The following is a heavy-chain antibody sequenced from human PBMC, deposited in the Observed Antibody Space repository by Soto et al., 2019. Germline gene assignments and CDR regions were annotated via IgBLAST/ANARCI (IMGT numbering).Heavy chain of an antibody. CDR3: AREREDYGGNSD. CDR1: GFTVSSNY. Sequence: EVQLVETGGGLIQPGGSLRLSCAASGFTVSSNYMSCVRQSPRKGLEWVSVIYRGGITYYADSVKGRFTISRDNSKNTLYLQMNSLRAEDTAVYYCAREREDYGGNSDWGQGTLVTVSS. J-gene: IGHJ4*02. V-gene: IGHV3-53*02. CDR2: IYRGGIT. D-gene: IGHD4-17*01.